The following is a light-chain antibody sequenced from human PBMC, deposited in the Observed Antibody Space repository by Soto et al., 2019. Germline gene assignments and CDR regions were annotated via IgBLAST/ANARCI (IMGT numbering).Light chain of an antibody. CDR2: LTN. J-gene: IGLJ1*01. CDR1: SSNIGAGYD. Sequence: QSVLTQPPSVSGAPGQRATVSCTGSSSNIGAGYDVNWYQQLPGTAPKLLISLTNHRPSGVPDRFSGSKSGTSASLAITGLQAEDEADYYCQSYDLSLRGYVLGTGTKLTVL. CDR3: QSYDLSLRGYV. V-gene: IGLV1-40*01.